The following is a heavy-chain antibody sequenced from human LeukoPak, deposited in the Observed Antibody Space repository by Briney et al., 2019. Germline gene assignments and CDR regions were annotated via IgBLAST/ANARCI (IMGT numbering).Heavy chain of an antibody. J-gene: IGHJ4*02. CDR3: ARDLRLLWFGELYY. CDR1: GYTFTSYG. Sequence: GASVKVSCKASGYTFTSYGISWVRQAPGQGLEWMGWISAYNGNTNYAQKLQGRVTMTTDTSTSTAYMELRSLRSDDTAVYYCARDLRLLWFGELYYWGQGTLVTVSS. V-gene: IGHV1-18*01. CDR2: ISAYNGNT. D-gene: IGHD3-10*01.